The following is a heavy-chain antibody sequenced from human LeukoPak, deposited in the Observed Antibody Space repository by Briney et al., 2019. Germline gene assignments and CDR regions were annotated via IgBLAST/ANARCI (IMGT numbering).Heavy chain of an antibody. D-gene: IGHD3-22*01. CDR1: GFTFSDYY. CDR3: ARDPSSGYAEDSFDM. Sequence: PGGSLRLSCAASGFTFSDYYMSWIRQAPGKGLEWVSYISSSGSTIYYADSVKGRFTISRDNAKNSLYLQMNSLRAEDTAVYYCARDPSSGYAEDSFDMWGQGTMVTVSS. CDR2: ISSSGSTI. J-gene: IGHJ3*02. V-gene: IGHV3-11*04.